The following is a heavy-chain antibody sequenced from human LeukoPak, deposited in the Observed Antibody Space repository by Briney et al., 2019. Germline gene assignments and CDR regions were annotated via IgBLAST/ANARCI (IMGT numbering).Heavy chain of an antibody. CDR1: GYTFTSYD. J-gene: IGHJ6*03. D-gene: IGHD2-2*01. CDR2: MNPNSGNT. CDR3: ARGVPATDYYYYYMDV. V-gene: IGHV1-8*01. Sequence: GASVKVSCKASGYTFTSYDINWVRQATGQGLEWMGWMNPNSGNTGYAQKFQGRVTMTRNTSISTAYMELSSLRSEDTAVYYCARGVPATDYYYYYMDVWGKGTTVTVSS.